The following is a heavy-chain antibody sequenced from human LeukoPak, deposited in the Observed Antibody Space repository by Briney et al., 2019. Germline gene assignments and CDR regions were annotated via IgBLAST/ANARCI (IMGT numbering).Heavy chain of an antibody. J-gene: IGHJ4*02. Sequence: XVKVSCKASGVIFSSYTFSWVRQAPGQGVEGMGKITPVSDLANYAQKLQGRVTFNADTHKSRTYMEVRSLRSEDTAVYYCARDRGLGLADSWGQGTLVSVSS. CDR2: ITPVSDLA. D-gene: IGHD3-16*01. CDR3: ARDRGLGLADS. V-gene: IGHV1-69*04. CDR1: GVIFSSYT.